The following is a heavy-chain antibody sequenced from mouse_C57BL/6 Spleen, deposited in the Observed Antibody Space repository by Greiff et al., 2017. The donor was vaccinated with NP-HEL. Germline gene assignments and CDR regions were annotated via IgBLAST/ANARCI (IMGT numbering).Heavy chain of an antibody. V-gene: IGHV5-9*01. Sequence: EVKVVESGGGLVKPGGSLKLSCAASGFTFSSYTMSWVRQTPEKRLEWVATISGGGGNTYYPDSVKGRFTISRDNAKNTLYLQMSSLRSEDTALYYCARGGLDAMDYWGQGTSVTVSS. CDR2: ISGGGGNT. J-gene: IGHJ4*01. CDR3: ARGGLDAMDY. D-gene: IGHD3-1*01. CDR1: GFTFSSYT.